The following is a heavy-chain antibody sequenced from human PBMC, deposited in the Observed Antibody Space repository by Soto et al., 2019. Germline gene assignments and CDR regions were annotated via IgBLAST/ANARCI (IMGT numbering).Heavy chain of an antibody. CDR3: AREENCSDGICYSEYFQR. D-gene: IGHD2-15*01. Sequence: VHLAQSGAEVKKPGASVTISCRASGYTFTSYYIHWVRQAPGQGLEWMGVMNPNSGSITYAQKFEGRVAMTRDTSTATVYLEVSGLTSDDTAVYYCAREENCSDGICYSEYFQRWGQGTLVTVSS. CDR1: GYTFTSYY. CDR2: MNPNSGSI. V-gene: IGHV1-46*01. J-gene: IGHJ1*01.